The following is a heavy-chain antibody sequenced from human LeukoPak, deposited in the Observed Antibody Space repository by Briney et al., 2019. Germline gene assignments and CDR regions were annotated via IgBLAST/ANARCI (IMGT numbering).Heavy chain of an antibody. J-gene: IGHJ4*02. CDR3: AKSGDYGDYDESNYFDY. D-gene: IGHD4-17*01. CDR2: ISGSGGST. Sequence: GGSLRLSCAASGFTFSSYAMSWVRQAPGKGLEWVSAISGSGGSTYYADSVKGRFTISRDNSKNTLYLQMNSLRAEDTAVYYCAKSGDYGDYDESNYFDYWGQGTLVTVSS. CDR1: GFTFSSYA. V-gene: IGHV3-23*01.